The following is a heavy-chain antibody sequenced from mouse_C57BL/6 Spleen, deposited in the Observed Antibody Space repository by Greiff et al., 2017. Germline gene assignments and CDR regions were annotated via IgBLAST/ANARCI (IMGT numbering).Heavy chain of an antibody. Sequence: DVMLVESGGGLVKPGGSLKLSCAASGFTFSSYTMSWVRQTPEKRLEWVATISGGGGNTYYPDSVKGRFTISRDNAKNTLYLQMSSLRSEDTALYYCARKTTMVTTYAMDYWGQGTSVTVSS. CDR1: GFTFSSYT. CDR3: ARKTTMVTTYAMDY. J-gene: IGHJ4*01. V-gene: IGHV5-9*01. CDR2: ISGGGGNT. D-gene: IGHD2-2*01.